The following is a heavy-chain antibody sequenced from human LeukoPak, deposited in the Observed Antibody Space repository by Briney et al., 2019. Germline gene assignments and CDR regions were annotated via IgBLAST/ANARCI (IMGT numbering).Heavy chain of an antibody. J-gene: IGHJ4*02. CDR3: ARDRPFYDFWSGYSIFDY. CDR1: GYSISYGYY. D-gene: IGHD3-3*01. CDR2: IYHSGST. Sequence: SETLSLTCTVSGYSISYGYYWGWIRQPPGKGLEWIGSIYHSGSTYCNLSLKSRVTISVDTSKNQFSLKLSSVTAADTAVYYCARDRPFYDFWSGYSIFDYWGQGTLVTASS. V-gene: IGHV4-38-2*02.